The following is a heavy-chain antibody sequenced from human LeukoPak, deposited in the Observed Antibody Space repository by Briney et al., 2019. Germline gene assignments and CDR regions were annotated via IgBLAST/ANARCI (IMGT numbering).Heavy chain of an antibody. CDR1: GASISGGGYF. V-gene: IGHV4-31*03. J-gene: IGHJ4*02. CDR3: ASRDYGSVDY. Sequence: PSETLSLTCSVSGASISGGGYFWSRIRQHPGKGLEWIGYIYYGGTTYYNPSLKSRVTISVDTSQNHFSLNLSSVTAADTAVYYCASRDYGSVDYWGQGTLVTVSS. CDR2: IYYGGTT. D-gene: IGHD3-10*01.